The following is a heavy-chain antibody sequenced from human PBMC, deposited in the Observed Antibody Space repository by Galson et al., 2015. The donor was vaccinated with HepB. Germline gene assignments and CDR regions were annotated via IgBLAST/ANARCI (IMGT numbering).Heavy chain of an antibody. CDR1: GYTFTDYY. CDR3: ARRGSWKSGINGMDV. V-gene: IGHV1-2*02. D-gene: IGHD3-10*01. CDR2: ISPNSGAR. Sequence: SVKVSCKASGYTFTDYYVHWVRQAPGHGLEWMGWISPNSGARKNAQKFQGRVTMTGDTSISTVFMELSGLRSDDTAVYYCARRGSWKSGINGMDVWGQGTAVTVSS. J-gene: IGHJ6*02.